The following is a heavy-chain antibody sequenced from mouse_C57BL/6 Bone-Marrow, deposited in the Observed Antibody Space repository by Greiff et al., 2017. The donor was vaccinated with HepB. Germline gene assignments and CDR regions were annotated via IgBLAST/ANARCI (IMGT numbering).Heavy chain of an antibody. V-gene: IGHV5-6*01. CDR2: ISSGGSYT. CDR1: GFTFSRYG. J-gene: IGHJ3*01. Sequence: EVKLQESGGDLLKPGGSLKLSCAASGFTFSRYGMSWVRQTPDKRLEWVATISSGGSYTYYPDSVKGRFTISRDNAKNTLYLQMSSLKSEDTAMYYYARHVGFACWGHGTLVIVSA. CDR3: ARHVGFAC.